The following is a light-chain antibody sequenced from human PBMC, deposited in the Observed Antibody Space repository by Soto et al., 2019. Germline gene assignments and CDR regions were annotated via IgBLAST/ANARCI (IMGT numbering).Light chain of an antibody. Sequence: EIVMTQSPATLSVSPGERATLSCRASQSVGSHLAWYQQRPGQAPRLLIYGASYRATGIPARFSGSGSGTDFTLTISRLEPEDFAVYYGQQYGSSGTFGQGTKVDIK. J-gene: IGKJ1*01. V-gene: IGKV3-15*01. CDR3: QQYGSSGT. CDR2: GAS. CDR1: QSVGSH.